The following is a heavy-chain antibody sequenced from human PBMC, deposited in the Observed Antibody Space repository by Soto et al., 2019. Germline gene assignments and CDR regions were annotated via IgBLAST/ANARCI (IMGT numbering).Heavy chain of an antibody. CDR2: IYHGGNT. J-gene: IGHJ4*02. CDR1: SGSISSNNW. V-gene: IGHV4-4*02. CDR3: ASAYNRGAFDS. Sequence: QVQLQESGPGLVKPSGPLSLPCAVSSGSISSNNWWTWVRQPPGKGLEWIGEIYHGGNTNYNPSLKSRVTISVDKSKHQFSLKVSSVTAADTAVYYCASAYNRGAFDSWGQGTLVTVSS. D-gene: IGHD1-1*01.